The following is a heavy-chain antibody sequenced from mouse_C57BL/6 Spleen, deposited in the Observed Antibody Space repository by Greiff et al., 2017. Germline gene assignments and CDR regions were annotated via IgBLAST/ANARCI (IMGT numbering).Heavy chain of an antibody. D-gene: IGHD2-4*01. CDR3: ARRYYDYLWYFDV. CDR2: IHPNSGST. V-gene: IGHV1-64*01. Sequence: QVPLQQPGAELVKPGASVKLSCKASGYTFTSYWMPWVKQRPGQGLEWIGMIHPNSGSTNYNEKFKSKATLTVDKSSSTAYMQLSSLTSEDSAVDYCARRYYDYLWYFDVWGTGTTVTVSS. J-gene: IGHJ1*03. CDR1: GYTFTSYW.